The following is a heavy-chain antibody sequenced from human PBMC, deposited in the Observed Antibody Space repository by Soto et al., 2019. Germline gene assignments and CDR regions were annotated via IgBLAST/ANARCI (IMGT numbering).Heavy chain of an antibody. D-gene: IGHD3-22*01. CDR2: ISPYNDDT. Sequence: ASVKVSCKASGYAFSLYAMHWVRQAPGQGLEWLGWISPYNDDTKYAQMLQGRVTMTTDTSSRTAYMALRSLRSDDTAVYFCARGGYYDSSGSRNYHYYGMDVWGQGTTVTVSS. J-gene: IGHJ6*02. V-gene: IGHV1-18*01. CDR3: ARGGYYDSSGSRNYHYYGMDV. CDR1: GYAFSLYA.